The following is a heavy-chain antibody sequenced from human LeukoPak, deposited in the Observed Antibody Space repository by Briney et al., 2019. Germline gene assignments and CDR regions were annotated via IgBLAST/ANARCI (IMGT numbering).Heavy chain of an antibody. CDR2: LKSKTDGGTT. CDR1: GFTFSSYG. V-gene: IGHV3-15*01. D-gene: IGHD2-21*02. Sequence: GGTLRLSCAASGFTFSSYGMSWVRQAPGKGLEWVGHLKSKTDGGTTDYAAPVKGRFTISRDDSKDTLYLQMNSLKTEDTAVYYCTTGVDCGGDCSEDYWGQGTLVTVSS. J-gene: IGHJ4*02. CDR3: TTGVDCGGDCSEDY.